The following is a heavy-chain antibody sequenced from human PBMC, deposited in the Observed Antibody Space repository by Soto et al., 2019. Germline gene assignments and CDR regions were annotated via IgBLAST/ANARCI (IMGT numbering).Heavy chain of an antibody. D-gene: IGHD3-22*01. V-gene: IGHV4-30-4*01. Sequence: QVQLQESGPGLVKPSQTLSLTCTVSGGSISSGDYYWSWIRQPPGKGLEWIGYIYYSGSTYYNPSLKSPVTIAVDTSKNPFSLKLSSVTAADTAVYYCARGSYYCDSSGYYHDWGQGTLVTVSS. J-gene: IGHJ4*02. CDR2: IYYSGST. CDR1: GGSISSGDYY. CDR3: ARGSYYCDSSGYYHD.